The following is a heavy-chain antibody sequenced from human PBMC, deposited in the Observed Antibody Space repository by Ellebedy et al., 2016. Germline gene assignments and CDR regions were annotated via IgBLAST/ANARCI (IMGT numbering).Heavy chain of an antibody. D-gene: IGHD5-12*01. Sequence: SETLSLTCTVSRGSMNENYWSWIRQPPGKGLEWIGSVHYSGSSRYTPSLKSRVTISVDTSNNQFSLSLISLTAADTAVYYCARVGYSGYDWPYWGQGALVTVSS. CDR1: RGSMNENY. J-gene: IGHJ4*02. CDR3: ARVGYSGYDWPY. CDR2: VHYSGSS. V-gene: IGHV4-59*12.